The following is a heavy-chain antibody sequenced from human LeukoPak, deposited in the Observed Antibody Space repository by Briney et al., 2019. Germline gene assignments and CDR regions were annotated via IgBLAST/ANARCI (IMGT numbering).Heavy chain of an antibody. D-gene: IGHD5-24*01. V-gene: IGHV3-9*01. CDR1: GFTFDDYA. J-gene: IGHJ6*03. Sequence: RPGGSLRLSCAASGFTFDDYAMHWVRQAPGKGLEWVSGISWNSSSIDYADSVKGRFTISRDNSKNSLYLQMNSLRAEDTAVYYCARDLGDGYNKNYYYMDVWGKGTTVTVSS. CDR2: ISWNSSSI. CDR3: ARDLGDGYNKNYYYMDV.